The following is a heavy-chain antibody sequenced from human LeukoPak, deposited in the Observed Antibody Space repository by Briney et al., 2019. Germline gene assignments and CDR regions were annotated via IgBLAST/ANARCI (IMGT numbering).Heavy chain of an antibody. CDR2: INHSGST. D-gene: IGHD3-22*01. Sequence: KPSETLSLTCTVSGGSISSSSYYWGWIRQPPGKGLEWIGEINHSGSTNYNPSLKSRVTISVDTSKNQFSLKLSSVTAADTAVYYCARHIGYYDSSGCFDYWGQGTLVTVSS. J-gene: IGHJ4*02. CDR3: ARHIGYYDSSGCFDY. CDR1: GGSISSSSYY. V-gene: IGHV4-39*01.